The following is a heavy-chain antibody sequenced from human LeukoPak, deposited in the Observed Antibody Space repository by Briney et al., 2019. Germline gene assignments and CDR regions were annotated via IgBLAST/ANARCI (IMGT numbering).Heavy chain of an antibody. CDR3: ARDGLDYYGSGSYYVY. CDR1: GGTFSSYA. V-gene: IGHV1-18*01. CDR2: ISAYNSNT. Sequence: ASVKVSCKASGGTFSSYAISWVRQAPGQGLEWMGWISAYNSNTNYAQKLQGRVTMTTDTSTSTAYMELRSLRSDDTAVYYCARDGLDYYGSGSYYVYWGQGTLVTVSS. D-gene: IGHD3-10*01. J-gene: IGHJ4*02.